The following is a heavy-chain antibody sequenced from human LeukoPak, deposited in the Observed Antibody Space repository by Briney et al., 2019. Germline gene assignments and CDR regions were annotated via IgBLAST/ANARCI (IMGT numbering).Heavy chain of an antibody. V-gene: IGHV3-48*01. CDR1: GFSFSSYT. CDR3: AKLGAPIAPSWYDY. Sequence: PGGSLRLSCAASGFSFSSYTMTWVRQAPGKGLEWLSYITSSSSTTYYADSVKGRFTISRDNAKNSLYLQMNSLRAEDTAVYYCAKLGAPIAPSWYDYWGQGTLVTVSS. D-gene: IGHD6-13*01. J-gene: IGHJ4*02. CDR2: ITSSSSTT.